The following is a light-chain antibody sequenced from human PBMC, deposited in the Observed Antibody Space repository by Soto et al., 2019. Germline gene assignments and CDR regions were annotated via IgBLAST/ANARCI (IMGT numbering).Light chain of an antibody. J-gene: IGLJ2*01. CDR2: EVS. Sequence: QSALTQPPSVSGSPGKSVTISCTGTSSDVGSYNRVSWYQQPPGTAPKLMIYEVSNRPSGVPDRFSGSKSGNTASLTISGLQAEDEADYYCSSYTSSSTFGVFGGGTKLTVL. V-gene: IGLV2-18*02. CDR1: SSDVGSYNR. CDR3: SSYTSSSTFGV.